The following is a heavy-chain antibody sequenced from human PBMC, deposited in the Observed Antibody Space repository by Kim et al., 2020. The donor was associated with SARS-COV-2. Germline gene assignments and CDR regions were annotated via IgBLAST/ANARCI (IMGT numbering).Heavy chain of an antibody. Sequence: YPGTTNYNPSLKSRVTISVDTSKNQFSLNLNSVTAADTAVYYGATHAGHWGQGTLVTVSS. J-gene: IGHJ4*02. V-gene: IGHV4-59*01. CDR3: ATHAGH. CDR2: YPGTT.